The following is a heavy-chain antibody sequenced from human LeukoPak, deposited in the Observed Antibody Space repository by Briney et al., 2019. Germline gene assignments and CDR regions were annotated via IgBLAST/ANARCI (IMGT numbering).Heavy chain of an antibody. CDR3: ARLVSIAWLDYFDY. D-gene: IGHD3-22*01. CDR1: GGSISPGDSISSYY. V-gene: IGHV4-61*01. Sequence: PSETLSLTCTVSGGSISPGDSISSYYWSWIRQPPGKGLEWIGYIYYSGSTNYNPSLKSQVTISVNTSKNQFSLKLSSVTAADTAVYYCARLVSIAWLDYFDYWGQGTLVTVSS. J-gene: IGHJ4*02. CDR2: IYYSGST.